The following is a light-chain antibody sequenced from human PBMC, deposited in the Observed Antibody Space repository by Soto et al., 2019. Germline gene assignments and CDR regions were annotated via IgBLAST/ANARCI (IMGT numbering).Light chain of an antibody. V-gene: IGKV3-20*01. CDR1: QSVSNNY. CDR2: GAS. J-gene: IGKJ1*01. CDR3: QQYGSSGT. Sequence: IVLKHSQGTLSLSPWERSTLSSRASQSVSNNYLAWYQQKPGQAPRLLIYGASNRATGIPDRFSGSGSGTDFTLTISRLEPEDFAVYYCQQYGSSGTFGQGTKVDIK.